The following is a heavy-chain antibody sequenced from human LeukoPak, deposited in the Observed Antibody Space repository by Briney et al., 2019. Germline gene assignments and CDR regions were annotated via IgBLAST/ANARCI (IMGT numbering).Heavy chain of an antibody. CDR1: GFTFSSYG. CDR3: ARARIYYYDNSGYYFPKDGMDV. D-gene: IGHD3-22*01. J-gene: IGHJ6*02. CDR2: IRYVGSNK. V-gene: IGHV3-30*02. Sequence: GGSLRLSCAASGFTFSSYGMHWVRQAPGKGLEWVAFIRYVGSNKYYADSVKGRFTISRDNSKNTLYLQMNSLRAEDTAVFYCARARIYYYDNSGYYFPKDGMDVWGQGTTVTVSS.